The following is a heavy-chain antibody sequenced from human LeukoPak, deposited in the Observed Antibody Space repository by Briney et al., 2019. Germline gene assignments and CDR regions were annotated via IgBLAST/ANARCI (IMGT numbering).Heavy chain of an antibody. D-gene: IGHD5-12*01. CDR1: GFTFSSYG. J-gene: IGHJ4*02. CDR2: ISYDGSNK. V-gene: IGHV3-30*18. CDR3: AKDFGLRFGFDY. Sequence: PGGSLRLSCAAAGFTFSSYGMHWVRQAPGRGREWVAVISYDGSNKYYADSVKGRFTISRDNSKNTLYLQMNSLRAEDTAVYYCAKDFGLRFGFDYWGQGTLVTVSS.